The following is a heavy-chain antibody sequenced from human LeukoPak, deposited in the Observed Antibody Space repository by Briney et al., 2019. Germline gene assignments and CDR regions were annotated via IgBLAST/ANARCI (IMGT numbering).Heavy chain of an antibody. Sequence: KSSETLSLTCTVSAGSISSYYWSWIRQPPGKGLEWIGYIYYSGSTNYNPSLKSRVTISVDTSKNQFSLKLSSVTAADTAVYYCARDQVAVAGMGFDYWGQGTLVTVSS. CDR3: ARDQVAVAGMGFDY. V-gene: IGHV4-59*01. CDR1: AGSISSYY. J-gene: IGHJ4*02. CDR2: IYYSGST. D-gene: IGHD6-19*01.